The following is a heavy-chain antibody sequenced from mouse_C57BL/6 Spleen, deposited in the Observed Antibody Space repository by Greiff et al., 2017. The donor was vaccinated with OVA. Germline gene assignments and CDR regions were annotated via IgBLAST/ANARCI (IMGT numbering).Heavy chain of an antibody. CDR2: INPGNGGT. V-gene: IGHV1-53*01. CDR3: ARLANSAWFAY. CDR1: GYTFTSYW. D-gene: IGHD4-1*01. Sequence: VQLQQPGTDLVKPGASVKLSCKASGYTFTSYWMHWVKQRPGQGLEWIGNINPGNGGTNYNEKFKSKATLTVDKSSSTAYMQLSSLTSEDAAVFYCARLANSAWFAYWGQGTLVTVSA. J-gene: IGHJ3*01.